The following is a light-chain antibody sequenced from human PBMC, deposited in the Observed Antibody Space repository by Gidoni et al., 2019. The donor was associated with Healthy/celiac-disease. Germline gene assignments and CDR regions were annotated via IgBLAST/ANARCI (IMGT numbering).Light chain of an antibody. CDR2: DVS. CDR3: SSYTSSSTLGVV. V-gene: IGLV2-14*01. Sequence: QSAMTQPASVSGSPGQSITISCTGTSSDVGGYNYVSWYQQHPGKAPKLMIYDVSNRPSGVSNRFSGSKSGHTASLTISGLQAEDDADYYCSSYTSSSTLGVVFGGGTKLTVL. J-gene: IGLJ2*01. CDR1: SSDVGGYNY.